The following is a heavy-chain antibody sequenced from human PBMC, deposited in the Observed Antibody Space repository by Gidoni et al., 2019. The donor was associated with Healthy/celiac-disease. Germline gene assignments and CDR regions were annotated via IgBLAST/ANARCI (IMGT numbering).Heavy chain of an antibody. CDR1: GGSVSGYY. J-gene: IGHJ4*02. V-gene: IGHV4-34*01. CDR2: INHRGST. D-gene: IGHD2-15*01. CDR3: ARGIHCSGGSCYSGFDY. Sequence: QVQLQQWGAGVLKPSETLSLTCAVYGGSVSGYYWRWIGQPPWEGLEWIGEINHRGSTNYNPSLKSRVTISVDTSNNQFSLKLSSVTAADTAVYYCARGIHCSGGSCYSGFDYWGQGTLVTVSS.